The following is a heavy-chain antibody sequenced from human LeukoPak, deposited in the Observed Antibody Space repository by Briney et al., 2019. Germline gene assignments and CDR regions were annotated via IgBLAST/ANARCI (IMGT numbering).Heavy chain of an antibody. CDR3: ARAPSITMIVVVIRDAFDI. D-gene: IGHD3-22*01. J-gene: IGHJ3*02. Sequence: SETLSLTCAVSGGSISSSNWWSWVRQPPGKGLEWIGEIYHSGSTNYNPSLKSRVTISVDKSKNQFSLKLSSVTAADTAVYYCARAPSITMIVVVIRDAFDIWGQGTMVTVSS. V-gene: IGHV4-4*02. CDR2: IYHSGST. CDR1: GGSISSSNW.